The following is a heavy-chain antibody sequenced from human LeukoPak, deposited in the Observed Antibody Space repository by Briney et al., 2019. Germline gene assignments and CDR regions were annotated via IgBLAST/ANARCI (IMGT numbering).Heavy chain of an antibody. V-gene: IGHV1-69*05. Sequence: SVKVSCNASGGTFSSYAISWVRQAPGQGLEWMGGIVPIFGTANYAQKFQGRVTITTDESTSTAYMELSSLRSEDTAVYYCATTYPGDIVVVPAAAHFDYWGQGTLVTVSS. CDR1: GGTFSSYA. J-gene: IGHJ4*02. CDR2: IVPIFGTA. D-gene: IGHD2-2*01. CDR3: ATTYPGDIVVVPAAAHFDY.